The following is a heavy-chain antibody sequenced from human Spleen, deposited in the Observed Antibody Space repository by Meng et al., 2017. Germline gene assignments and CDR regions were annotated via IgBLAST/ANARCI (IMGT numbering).Heavy chain of an antibody. J-gene: IGHJ4*02. D-gene: IGHD3-3*01. CDR3: ARDPPYYDFWSGYSTYYFDY. V-gene: IGHV3-74*01. CDR2: INSDGSST. CDR1: GFTFSSYW. Sequence: GESLKISCAASGFTFSSYWMHWVRQAPGKGLVWVSRINSDGSSTSYADPVKGRFTISRDNAKNTLYLQMNSLRAEDTAVYYCARDPPYYDFWSGYSTYYFDYWGQGTLVTVSS.